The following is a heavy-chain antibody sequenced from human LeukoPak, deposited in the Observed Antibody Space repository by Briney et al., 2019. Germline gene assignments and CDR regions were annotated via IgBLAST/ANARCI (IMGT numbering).Heavy chain of an antibody. CDR3: ARDSTATVVKGDFDY. Sequence: ASVKVSCKASGYTFTSYDINWVRQATGQGLEWMGIINPSGGSTSYAQKFQGRVTMTRDTSTSTVYMELSSLRSEDTAVYYCARDSTATVVKGDFDYWGQGTLVTVSS. D-gene: IGHD4-23*01. CDR2: INPSGGST. V-gene: IGHV1-46*01. J-gene: IGHJ4*02. CDR1: GYTFTSYD.